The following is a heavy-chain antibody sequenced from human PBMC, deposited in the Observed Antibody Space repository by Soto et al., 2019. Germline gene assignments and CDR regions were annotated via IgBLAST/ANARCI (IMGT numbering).Heavy chain of an antibody. CDR1: GFTFSSYS. D-gene: IGHD5-12*01. CDR2: ISSSSSTI. V-gene: IGHV3-48*02. Sequence: EVQLVESGGGLVQPGGSLRLSCAASGFTFSSYSMNWVRQAPGKGLEWVSYISSSSSTIYYADSVKGRFTISRDNDKNSLYLQMNSVRDEDTAVYYCARDYPVAYYYYYYGMDVWGQGTTVTVSS. J-gene: IGHJ6*02. CDR3: ARDYPVAYYYYYYGMDV.